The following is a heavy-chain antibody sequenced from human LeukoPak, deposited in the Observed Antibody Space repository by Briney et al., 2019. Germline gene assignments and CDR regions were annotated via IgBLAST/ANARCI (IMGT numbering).Heavy chain of an antibody. D-gene: IGHD2/OR15-2a*01. Sequence: GGSLRLSCAASGFTFSSYGMHRVRQAPGKGLEWVAVIWYDGSNKYYADSVKGRLTISRDNSKNTLYLQMNSLRAEDTAIYYCAREGPRGNSQFDYWGQGTLVTVSS. CDR3: AREGPRGNSQFDY. CDR1: GFTFSSYG. V-gene: IGHV3-33*08. CDR2: IWYDGSNK. J-gene: IGHJ4*02.